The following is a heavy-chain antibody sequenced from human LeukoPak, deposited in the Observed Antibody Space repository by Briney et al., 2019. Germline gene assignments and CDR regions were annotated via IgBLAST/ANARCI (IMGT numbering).Heavy chain of an antibody. V-gene: IGHV5-51*01. Sequence: GESLKISCKGSGYSITSYWIGWVRQMPGKGLEWMGIIYPGDSDTRYSPSFQGQVTISADKSISTAYLQWSSLKASDTAMYYCARRKDNYGEDFDYWGQGTLVTASS. CDR1: GYSITSYW. J-gene: IGHJ4*02. CDR3: ARRKDNYGEDFDY. D-gene: IGHD4-17*01. CDR2: IYPGDSDT.